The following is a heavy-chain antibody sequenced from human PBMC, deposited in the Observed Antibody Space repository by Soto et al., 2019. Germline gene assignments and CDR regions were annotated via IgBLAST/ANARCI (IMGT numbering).Heavy chain of an antibody. D-gene: IGHD1-26*01. CDR1: GYTFTGYY. CDR3: ARTAKLGATVPNFDY. V-gene: IGHV1-2*04. CDR2: INPNSGGT. Sequence: ASVKVSCKASGYTFTGYYMHWVRQAPGQGLEWMGWINPNSGGTNYAQKFQGWVTMTRDTSISTAYMELSRLRSDDTAVYYCARTAKLGATVPNFDYWGQGTLVTVSS. J-gene: IGHJ4*02.